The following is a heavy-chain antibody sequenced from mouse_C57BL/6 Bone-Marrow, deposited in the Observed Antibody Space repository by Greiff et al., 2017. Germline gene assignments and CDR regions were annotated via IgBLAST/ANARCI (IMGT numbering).Heavy chain of an antibody. CDR2: IDPSDSET. CDR1: GYTFTSCW. Sequence: QVQLQQPGAELVRPGSSVKLSCTASGYTFTSCWMHWVKQRPIQGLEWIGNIDPSDSETPYNQKFKDKATLTVDKSSSTAYMQHSSLTSEDSAVYYCARELRYSFYYFDYWGQGTTLTVSS. D-gene: IGHD1-1*01. V-gene: IGHV1-52*01. CDR3: ARELRYSFYYFDY. J-gene: IGHJ2*01.